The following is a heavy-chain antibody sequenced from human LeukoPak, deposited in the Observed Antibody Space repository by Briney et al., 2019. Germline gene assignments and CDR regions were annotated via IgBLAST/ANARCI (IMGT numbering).Heavy chain of an antibody. D-gene: IGHD6-19*01. CDR1: GFTFSSYA. CDR3: AKVVSIAVAGAVDY. J-gene: IGHJ4*02. CDR2: ISGSGGST. Sequence: GGSLRLSCAASGFTFSSYAMSWVRQAPGKGLEWVSAISGSGGSTYYADSVKGRFTISRDNSKNTLYLQMNSLRAEDTAVYYCAKVVSIAVAGAVDYWGQGTLVTVSP. V-gene: IGHV3-23*01.